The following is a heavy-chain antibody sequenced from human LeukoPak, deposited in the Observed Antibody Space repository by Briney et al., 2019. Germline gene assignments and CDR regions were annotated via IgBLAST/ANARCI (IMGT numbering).Heavy chain of an antibody. J-gene: IGHJ4*02. Sequence: PSETLSLTCTVSGYSISSGYYWGWIRQPPGKGLEWIGSIYHSGSTYYNPSLKSRVTISVDTSKNQFSLKLSSVTAADTAVYYCARFGPHSYGHNTGYYFDYWGQGTLVTVSS. V-gene: IGHV4-38-2*02. D-gene: IGHD5-18*01. CDR2: IYHSGST. CDR3: ARFGPHSYGHNTGYYFDY. CDR1: GYSISSGYY.